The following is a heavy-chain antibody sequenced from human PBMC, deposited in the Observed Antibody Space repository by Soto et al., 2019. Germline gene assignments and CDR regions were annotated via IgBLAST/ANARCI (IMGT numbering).Heavy chain of an antibody. Sequence: QVQLQESGPGLVKPSETLSLTCSVSGGSISSYYWSWIRQPPGKGLEWIAYIYYNGTSYNPSLKSRVSISLDTSKNQFSLKLSSVTAADTAVYYCARTYDGSGPNSGGYAFDIWGQGTMVTVSS. CDR3: ARTYDGSGPNSGGYAFDI. CDR1: GGSISSYY. D-gene: IGHD3-22*01. V-gene: IGHV4-59*01. J-gene: IGHJ3*02. CDR2: IYYNGT.